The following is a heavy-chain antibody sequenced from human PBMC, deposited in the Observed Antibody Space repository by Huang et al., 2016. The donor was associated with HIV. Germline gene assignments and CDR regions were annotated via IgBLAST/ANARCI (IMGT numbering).Heavy chain of an antibody. J-gene: IGHJ1*01. D-gene: IGHD3-22*01. V-gene: IGHV1-18*01. CDR2: TSSYKCKT. CDR1: GYTFTNSA. CDR3: ARERYYYDRSGYYTPVEYFHH. Sequence: QVQLVQSGAEVKKPGASVKVSCKDSGYTFTNSAINWVRQSPGQSLGWMGLTSSYKCKTNYAQQGQGRGTMTKDTSTSAAYMELRSLISDDTDVYYCARERYYYDRSGYYTPVEYFHHWGQGTLVTVSS.